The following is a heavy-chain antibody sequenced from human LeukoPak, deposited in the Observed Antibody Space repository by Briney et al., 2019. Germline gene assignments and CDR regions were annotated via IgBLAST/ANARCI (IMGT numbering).Heavy chain of an antibody. CDR2: ITAYNGNR. CDR3: ARDNDKVVDH. V-gene: IGHV1-18*01. Sequence: ASVKVSCKPSGYTFSNYGISWVRQAPGQGLEWMGWITAYNGNRLYVQRFQGRITLTTDTSTSTSYMELRSLEYDDTAIYYCARDNDKVVDHWGQGTLVTVSS. D-gene: IGHD1-1*01. CDR1: GYTFSNYG. J-gene: IGHJ4*01.